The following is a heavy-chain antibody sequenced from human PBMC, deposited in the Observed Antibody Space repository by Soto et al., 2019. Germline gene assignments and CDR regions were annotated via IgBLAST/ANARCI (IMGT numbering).Heavy chain of an antibody. J-gene: IGHJ3*02. CDR1: GYSFTSYW. Sequence: PGESLKISCKGSGYSFTSYWIGWVRQMPGKGLEWMGIIYPGDSDTRYSPSFQGQVTISADKSISTAYLQWSILKASDTAMYYFAIEISGGGSRIGAFEIWCRRAMVTISS. D-gene: IGHD2-15*01. V-gene: IGHV5-51*01. CDR2: IYPGDSDT. CDR3: AIEISGGGSRIGAFEI.